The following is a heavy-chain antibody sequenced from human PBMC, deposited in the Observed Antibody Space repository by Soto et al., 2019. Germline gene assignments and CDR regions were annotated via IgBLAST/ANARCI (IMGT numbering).Heavy chain of an antibody. CDR1: GDSVSPNCVT. D-gene: IGHD2-8*01. CDR2: TYYRSKWFN. V-gene: IGHV6-1*01. CDR3: VRLIGNSWLDS. J-gene: IGHJ5*01. Sequence: SQTRSLSWAISGDSVSPNCVTLYWIRQSPWRGLEWMGRTYYRSKWFNDYAVSVKGRITINPDTSNNQLSLQLNSVTPDDTAVYYCVRLIGNSWLDSWGQGTLVTVSS.